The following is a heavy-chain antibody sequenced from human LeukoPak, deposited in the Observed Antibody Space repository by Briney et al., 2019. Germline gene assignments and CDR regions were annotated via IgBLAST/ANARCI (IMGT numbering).Heavy chain of an antibody. CDR3: ARSVAWRDYVWGSYRYPDY. Sequence: PGGSLRLSCAASGFTFDFYGMSWVRQAPGKGLEWASDITWNGGRTSYADSVEGRFNISRDNPKHSVYPKMNSQRADDTALYYCARSVAWRDYVWGSYRYPDYLGQGAMVSVSS. CDR1: GFTFDFYG. D-gene: IGHD3-16*02. V-gene: IGHV3-20*04. J-gene: IGHJ4*02. CDR2: ITWNGGRT.